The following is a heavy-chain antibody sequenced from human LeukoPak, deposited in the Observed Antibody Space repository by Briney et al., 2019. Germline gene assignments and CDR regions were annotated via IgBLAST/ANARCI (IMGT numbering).Heavy chain of an antibody. CDR1: GFTFSSYW. J-gene: IGHJ4*02. Sequence: GGSLRLSCAASGFTFSSYWMHWVRQAPGKGLEWVSLITWDGSRTYYGDSVKGRFTISRDNSKNSLHLQMNSLRAEDTALYYCAKDIARFSYGSAIDYWGQGTLVTVSS. CDR3: AKDIARFSYGSAIDY. V-gene: IGHV3-43D*03. CDR2: ITWDGSRT. D-gene: IGHD5-18*01.